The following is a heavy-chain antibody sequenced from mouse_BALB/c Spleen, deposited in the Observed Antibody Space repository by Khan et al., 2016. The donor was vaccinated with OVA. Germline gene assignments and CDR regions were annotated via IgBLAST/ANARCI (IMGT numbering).Heavy chain of an antibody. CDR1: GFSLTGYG. D-gene: IGHD1-1*02. V-gene: IGHV2-6-7*01. J-gene: IGHJ1*01. CDR2: IWGAGST. CDR3: AKDDGGSYNWYFAV. Sequence: QVQLKESGPGLVAPSQSLSITCTVSGFSLTGYGVNWVRQSPGEGLVWLGMIWGAGSTGHNSALKSRLSISKDNSKSQVFLKMNSLQTDDTARYYCAKDDGGSYNWYFAVWGAGTTDTVSS.